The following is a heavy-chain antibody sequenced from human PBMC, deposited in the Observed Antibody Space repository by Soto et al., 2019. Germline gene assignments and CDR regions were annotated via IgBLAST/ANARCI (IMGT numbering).Heavy chain of an antibody. CDR2: ISWDGART. CDR3: ARAVRHSTAWSALDH. CDR1: GFTFDDYT. J-gene: IGHJ5*02. D-gene: IGHD6-19*01. Sequence: GGSLRLSCAASGFTFDDYTMHWVRQPPGRGLEWVSLISWDGARTHYGDSVKGRFIISRDNRRNSLYLQMSSLKTEDTALYYCARAVRHSTAWSALDHWGQGTLVTVSS. V-gene: IGHV3-43*01.